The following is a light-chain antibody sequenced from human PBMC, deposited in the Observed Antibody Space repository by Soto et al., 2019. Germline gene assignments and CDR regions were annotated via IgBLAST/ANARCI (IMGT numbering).Light chain of an antibody. J-gene: IGLJ1*01. CDR2: EVN. V-gene: IGLV2-14*01. CDR1: RSDIGAYDY. CDR3: LSFTTTSTHV. Sequence: QSVPTQPASMSGSPGQSITISCTGTRSDIGAYDYVSWFQQHPGKAPKLMISEVNNRPSGVSNRFSGSKSGNTAYLTISGLQVEDEAEYFCLSFTTTSTHVFGTGTRSPS.